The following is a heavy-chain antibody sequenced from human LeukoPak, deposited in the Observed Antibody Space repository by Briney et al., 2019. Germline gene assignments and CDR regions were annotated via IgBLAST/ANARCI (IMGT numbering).Heavy chain of an antibody. CDR3: ARGLYLTTRGGAAAGFLDY. CDR1: GEFFGGSY. CDR2: INHSGNT. J-gene: IGHJ4*02. D-gene: IGHD6-13*01. V-gene: IGHV4-34*01. Sequence: SETLSLTCTVHGEFFGGSYWNWIRQSPGKGLEWIGEINHSGNTNYNPSLKSRVTISVDTSQKQFSLRLSSVTAADTAVYYCARGLYLTTRGGAAAGFLDYWGQGNLVTVSS.